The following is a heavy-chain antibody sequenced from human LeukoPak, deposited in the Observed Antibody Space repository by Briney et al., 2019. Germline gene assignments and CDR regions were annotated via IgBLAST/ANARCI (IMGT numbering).Heavy chain of an antibody. CDR2: IWYAGNNK. D-gene: IGHD3-3*01. V-gene: IGHV3-33*06. CDR1: GFNFSSFG. CDR3: AKRDYYDFWSGYYPDYYYYYMDV. Sequence: GGSLRLSCAASGFNFSSFGMHWVRQAPGKGLEWVAVIWYAGNNKYYADSMKGRFTISRDNSKNTLYLQMNSLRAEDTAVYYCAKRDYYDFWSGYYPDYYYYYMDVWGKGTTVTVSS. J-gene: IGHJ6*03.